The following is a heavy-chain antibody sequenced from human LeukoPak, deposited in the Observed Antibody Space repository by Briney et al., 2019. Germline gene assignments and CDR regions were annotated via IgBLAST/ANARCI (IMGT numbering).Heavy chain of an antibody. D-gene: IGHD3-3*01. Sequence: PSETLSLTCTVSGDSISNYYWSWIRQPPGKGLEWIGYIYYSGSINYNPSLKSRVTISVDTSKNQLSLKVSSVTAADTAVYYCARRTKLGGDFDYWGQGTLVTVSS. V-gene: IGHV4-59*08. CDR1: GDSISNYY. J-gene: IGHJ4*02. CDR3: ARRTKLGGDFDY. CDR2: IYYSGSI.